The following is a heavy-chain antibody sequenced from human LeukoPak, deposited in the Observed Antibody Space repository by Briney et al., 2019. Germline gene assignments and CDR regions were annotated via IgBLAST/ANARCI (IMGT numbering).Heavy chain of an antibody. CDR2: MNPNSGNT. CDR3: ARVPVLSSGWDAVDDAFDI. V-gene: IGHV1-8*01. D-gene: IGHD6-19*01. J-gene: IGHJ3*02. Sequence: ASVKVSCKASGYTFTSYDINWVRQATGQGLEWMGWMNPNSGNTGYAQKFQGRVTMTRNTSISTAYMELSSLRSEDTAVYYCARVPVLSSGWDAVDDAFDIWGQGTMVTVSS. CDR1: GYTFTSYD.